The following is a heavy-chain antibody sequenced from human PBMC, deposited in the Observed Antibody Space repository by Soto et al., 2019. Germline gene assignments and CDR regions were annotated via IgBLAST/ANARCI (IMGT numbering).Heavy chain of an antibody. J-gene: IGHJ4*02. Sequence: PSETLSLTCAVYCGSFSGYYWSWIRQPPGKGLEWIGEINHSGSTNYNPSLKSRVTISVDTSKNQFSLKLSSVTAADTAVYYCAPGYDSSGYYYWNFDYWGQGALVTVSS. V-gene: IGHV4-34*01. CDR2: INHSGST. CDR3: APGYDSSGYYYWNFDY. CDR1: CGSFSGYY. D-gene: IGHD3-22*01.